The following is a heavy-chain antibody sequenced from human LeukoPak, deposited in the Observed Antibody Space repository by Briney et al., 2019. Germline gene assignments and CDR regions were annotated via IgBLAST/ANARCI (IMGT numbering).Heavy chain of an antibody. Sequence: PGGSLRLSCAASEFIFSHYWMSWVRQAPGKGLEWVAHIKPDGSERYYVDSVKGRFTISRDNAKDSLYLQMNSLRAEDTAVYYCAFPGIVGASYFDYWGQGTLVTVSS. D-gene: IGHD1-26*01. J-gene: IGHJ4*02. V-gene: IGHV3-7*03. CDR3: AFPGIVGASYFDY. CDR2: IKPDGSER. CDR1: EFIFSHYW.